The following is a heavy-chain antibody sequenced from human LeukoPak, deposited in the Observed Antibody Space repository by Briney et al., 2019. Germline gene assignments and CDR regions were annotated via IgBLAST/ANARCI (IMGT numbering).Heavy chain of an antibody. Sequence: GGSLRLSCAASGFTFSSYAMSWVRQAPGKGLEWVSAISGSGGSTYYADSVKGRFTISRDNSKNTLYLQMNSLRAEDTAVYYCANDSTRVVVAATLVYWGQGTLVTVSS. V-gene: IGHV3-23*01. J-gene: IGHJ4*02. CDR3: ANDSTRVVVAATLVY. D-gene: IGHD2-15*01. CDR2: ISGSGGST. CDR1: GFTFSSYA.